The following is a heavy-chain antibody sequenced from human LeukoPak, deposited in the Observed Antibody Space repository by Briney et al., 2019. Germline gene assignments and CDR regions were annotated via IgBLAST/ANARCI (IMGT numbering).Heavy chain of an antibody. CDR2: INPNSGGT. CDR1: GYTFTGYY. V-gene: IGHV1-2*02. Sequence: ASVKVSCKASGYTFTGYYMHWVRQAPGQGLEWMGWINPNSGGTNYAQKFQGRVTMTRDTSISTAYMELSRLRSDDTAVYCCARDHWGGYYYDSSGYYRPDAFDIWGQGTMVTVSS. D-gene: IGHD3-22*01. J-gene: IGHJ3*02. CDR3: ARDHWGGYYYDSSGYYRPDAFDI.